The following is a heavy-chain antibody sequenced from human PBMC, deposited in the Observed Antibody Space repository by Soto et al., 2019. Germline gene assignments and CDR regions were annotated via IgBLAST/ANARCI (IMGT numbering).Heavy chain of an antibody. D-gene: IGHD6-13*01. Sequence: PGGSLRLSCAASGFIFSSYGMSWVRQAPGKGLEWVSSVSYSGDSTYYADSVKGRFTISRDNPKNTMSLQMNSLRDEDTAVYYCAKGDRIATAGFRPFDSWGQGTLVTVSS. CDR2: VSYSGDST. CDR1: GFIFSSYG. V-gene: IGHV3-23*01. J-gene: IGHJ4*02. CDR3: AKGDRIATAGFRPFDS.